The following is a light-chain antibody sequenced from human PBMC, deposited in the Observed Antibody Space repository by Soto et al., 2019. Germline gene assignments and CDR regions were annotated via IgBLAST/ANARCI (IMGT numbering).Light chain of an antibody. J-gene: IGKJ1*01. CDR2: EAS. CDR3: QQYNGYWT. Sequence: DIQMTQSPSTLSASVGDRVTITCRASQSISDSLAWYQQKPGKAPKLQIYEASSLKSGVPSRFSGSISGTEYPLTISSLQPDDFSTYYCQQYNGYWTFGQGTKMEIK. V-gene: IGKV1-5*03. CDR1: QSISDS.